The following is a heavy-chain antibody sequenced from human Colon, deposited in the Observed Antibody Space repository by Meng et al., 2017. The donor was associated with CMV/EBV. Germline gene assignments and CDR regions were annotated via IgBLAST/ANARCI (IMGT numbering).Heavy chain of an antibody. CDR3: ARDLRGSGRYYHGMDV. Sequence: ASVKVSCKASGYTFTGYYMHWVRQAPGQGLEWMGWINPNSGGTNYAQKFQGRVTMTRDTSISTAYMELSRLRSDDTAVYYCARDLRGSGRYYHGMDVWGQGTTVTVSS. CDR2: INPNSGGT. CDR1: GYTFTGYY. D-gene: IGHD3-10*01. V-gene: IGHV1-2*02. J-gene: IGHJ6*02.